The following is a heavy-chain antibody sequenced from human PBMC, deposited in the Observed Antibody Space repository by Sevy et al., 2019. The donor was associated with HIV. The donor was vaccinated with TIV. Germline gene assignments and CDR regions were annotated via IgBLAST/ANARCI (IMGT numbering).Heavy chain of an antibody. CDR1: GFTFSSYA. J-gene: IGHJ4*02. V-gene: IGHV3-30*04. Sequence: GESLKISCAASGFTFSSYAMHWVRQAPGKGLEWVAVISYDGSNKYYADSVKGRFTISRDNSKNTLYLQMNSLRAEDTAVYYCARDPGDSSGWYRGIDYWGQGTLVTVSS. CDR2: ISYDGSNK. CDR3: ARDPGDSSGWYRGIDY. D-gene: IGHD6-19*01.